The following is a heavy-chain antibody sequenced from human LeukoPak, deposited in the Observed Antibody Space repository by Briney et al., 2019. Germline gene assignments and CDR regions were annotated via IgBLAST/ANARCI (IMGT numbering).Heavy chain of an antibody. CDR2: FNPSGAGA. Sequence: ASVKVSCKASGYTFTLYYIRWVRQAPGQGLEWMGVFNPSGAGATFAQTFQRRVTTTRDTSTSTVYMELSRLRSQDLAVCYCTREDSSGFDFWGQETLVTVSS. D-gene: IGHD3-22*01. CDR1: GYTFTLYY. V-gene: IGHV1-46*01. J-gene: IGHJ4*02. CDR3: TREDSSGFDF.